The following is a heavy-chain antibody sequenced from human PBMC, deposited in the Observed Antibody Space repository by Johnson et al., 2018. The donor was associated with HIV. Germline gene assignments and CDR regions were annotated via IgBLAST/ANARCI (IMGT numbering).Heavy chain of an antibody. V-gene: IGHV3-74*01. CDR3: ARDNGGAFDI. CDR1: GFTFSSYW. Sequence: VESGGGVVQPGGSLRLSCAASGFTFSSYWMSWVRQAPGKGLEWVSRINTDGTNSAFADFLKGRSTISRDNAKSTLYLQMNSLRAEDTAVYYCARDNGGAFDIWGPGTMVTVSS. CDR2: INTDGTNS. D-gene: IGHD4-23*01. J-gene: IGHJ3*02.